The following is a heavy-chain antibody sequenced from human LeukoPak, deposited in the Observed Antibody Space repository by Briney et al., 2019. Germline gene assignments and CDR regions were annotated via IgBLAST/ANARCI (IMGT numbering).Heavy chain of an antibody. CDR3: ARAPNGYYPLDY. CDR1: GGFISTHF. V-gene: IGHV4-59*11. Sequence: SETLSLTCTVSGGFISTHFWTWIRQPPGMGLEWIGYIYYTGSTNYNPSLKSRVTISLDTSKNRFSLHLSFVTAADTAVYYCARAPNGYYPLDYWGQGTLVTVSS. J-gene: IGHJ4*02. D-gene: IGHD3-22*01. CDR2: IYYTGST.